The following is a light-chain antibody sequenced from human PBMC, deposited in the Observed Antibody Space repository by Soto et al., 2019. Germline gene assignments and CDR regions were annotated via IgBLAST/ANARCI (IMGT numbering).Light chain of an antibody. CDR3: CSYAGSSTYV. Sequence: QSALTQPASVSGSPGQSITISCTGTSRDVGSYNLVSWYQQHPGKAPKLMISEVTKRPSGVSNRFSGSKSGNTASLTISGLQAEDEADYYCCSYAGSSTYVFGTGTKVTVL. CDR1: SRDVGSYNL. J-gene: IGLJ1*01. CDR2: EVT. V-gene: IGLV2-23*02.